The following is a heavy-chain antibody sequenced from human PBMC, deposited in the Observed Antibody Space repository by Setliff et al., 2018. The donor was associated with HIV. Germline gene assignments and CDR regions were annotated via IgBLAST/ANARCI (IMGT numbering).Heavy chain of an antibody. CDR2: IASHGNWH. CDR1: GFTLTDYP. J-gene: IGHJ4*02. CDR3: LMVCDVVRCSIPSLNY. Sequence: PGGSLRLSCAASGFTLTDYPMHWVRQAPGNGLEWVAVIASHGNWHDYAASVKGRFTISRDNSRNTLYLHMNSPRPEDTAIYYCLMVCDVVRCSIPSLNYRGQGTLVTVSS. D-gene: IGHD2-8*01. V-gene: IGHV3-30*04.